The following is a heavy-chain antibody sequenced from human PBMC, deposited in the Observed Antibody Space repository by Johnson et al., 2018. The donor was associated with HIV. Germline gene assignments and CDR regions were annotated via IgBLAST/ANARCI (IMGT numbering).Heavy chain of an antibody. V-gene: IGHV3-30*04. J-gene: IGHJ3*01. CDR1: GFTFSSFA. CDR2: ISYDGSYK. D-gene: IGHD6-6*01. CDR3: AKDTTFSSSHAFDV. Sequence: QVQLVEFGGGVVQPGTSLRLSCAASGFTFSSFAMHWVRQAPGKGLEWMAFISYDGSYKYYADSVKGRFTISRDNSKSTLYLQMNSLRAEDTALYYCAKDTTFSSSHAFDVWGQGTMVTVSS.